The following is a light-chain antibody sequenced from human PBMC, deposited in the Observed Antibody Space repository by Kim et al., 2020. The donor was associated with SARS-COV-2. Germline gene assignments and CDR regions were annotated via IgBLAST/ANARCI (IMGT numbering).Light chain of an antibody. J-gene: IGKJ2*01. CDR1: QSISSW. CDR3: QQYNSYPYT. V-gene: IGKV1-5*03. Sequence: GSVGDRVTITCRASQSISSWLAWYQQKPGKAPKLLIYKASSLESGVPSRFSGSGSGTEFTLTISSLQPDDFATYYCQQYNSYPYTFGQGTKLEI. CDR2: KAS.